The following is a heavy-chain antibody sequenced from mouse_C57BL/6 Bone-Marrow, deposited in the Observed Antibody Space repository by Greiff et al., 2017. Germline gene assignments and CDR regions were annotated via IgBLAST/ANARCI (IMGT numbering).Heavy chain of an antibody. D-gene: IGHD2-5*01. CDR1: GFTFSDYG. Sequence: EVQRVESGGGLVKPGGSLKLSCAASGFTFSDYGMHWVRQAPEKGLEWVAYISSGSSTIYYADTVKGRFTISRDNAKNTLFLQMTSLRSEDTAMYYCARPPYSNSLYYAMDYWGQGTSVTVSS. J-gene: IGHJ4*01. CDR3: ARPPYSNSLYYAMDY. CDR2: ISSGSSTI. V-gene: IGHV5-17*01.